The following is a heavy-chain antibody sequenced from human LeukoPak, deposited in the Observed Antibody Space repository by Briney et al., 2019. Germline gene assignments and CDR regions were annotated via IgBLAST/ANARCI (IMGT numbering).Heavy chain of an antibody. D-gene: IGHD3-3*01. J-gene: IGHJ5*02. V-gene: IGHV4-39*01. CDR3: AQSGPNNWFDP. CDR1: GGSISSSSYY. CDR2: IYYSGST. Sequence: SETLSLTCTVSGGSISSSSYYWGWIRQPPGKGLEWIGSIYYSGSTYYNPSLKSRVTISVDTSKNQFSLKLSSVTAADTAVYYCAQSGPNNWFDPWGQGTLVTVSS.